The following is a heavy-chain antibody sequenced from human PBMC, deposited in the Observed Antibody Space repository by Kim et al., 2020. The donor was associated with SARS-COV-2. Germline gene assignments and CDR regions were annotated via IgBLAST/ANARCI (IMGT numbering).Heavy chain of an antibody. J-gene: IGHJ4*02. D-gene: IGHD3-22*01. Sequence: ASVKVSCKASGYTFTSYGISWVRQAPGQGLEWMGWISAYNGNTNDAQKLQGRVTMTTDTSTSTAYMELRSLSSDDTAVYYCARAGGVGSGYYYSYWGQGTLVTVSS. CDR1: GYTFTSYG. V-gene: IGHV1-18*04. CDR3: ARAGGVGSGYYYSY. CDR2: ISAYNGNT.